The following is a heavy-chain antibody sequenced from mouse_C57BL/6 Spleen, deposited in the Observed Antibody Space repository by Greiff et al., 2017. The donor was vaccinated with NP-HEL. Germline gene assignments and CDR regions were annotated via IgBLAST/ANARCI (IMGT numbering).Heavy chain of an antibody. CDR3: ARGGYGSSYDY. V-gene: IGHV5-4*01. CDR2: ISDGGSYT. CDR1: GFTFSSYA. Sequence: EVQVVESGGGLVKPGGSLKLSCAASGFTFSSYAMSWVRQTPEKRLEWVATISDGGSYTYYPDNVKGRFTISRDNAKNNLYLQMSHLKSEDTAMYYCARGGYGSSYDYWGQGTTLTVSS. D-gene: IGHD1-1*01. J-gene: IGHJ2*01.